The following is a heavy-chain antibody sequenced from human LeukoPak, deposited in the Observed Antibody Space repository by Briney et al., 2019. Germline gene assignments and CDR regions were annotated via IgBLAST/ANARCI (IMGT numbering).Heavy chain of an antibody. V-gene: IGHV3-66*01. Sequence: GGSLRLSCAASGFTVSSNYMSWVRQAPGKGLEWVSVIYSGGSTYYADSVQGRFTISRDNSKNTLYLQMNSLRAEDTAVYYCARDPDRAYYYDSSGYWGQGTLVTVSS. CDR2: IYSGGST. CDR1: GFTVSSNY. D-gene: IGHD3-22*01. J-gene: IGHJ4*02. CDR3: ARDPDRAYYYDSSGY.